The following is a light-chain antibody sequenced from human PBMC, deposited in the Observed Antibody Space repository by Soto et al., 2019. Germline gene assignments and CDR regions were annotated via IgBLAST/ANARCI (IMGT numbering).Light chain of an antibody. CDR1: QNINSN. J-gene: IGKJ2*01. V-gene: IGKV3-15*01. CDR3: QQYHDWPPYA. CDR2: RAS. Sequence: EIVLKKSPGTLSLNKGERATRSCRASQNINSNLAWYQQKPGQAPRLLIYRASTMATGIPARFSGSGSGTEFTLTISSLQSEDFAVYYCQQYHDWPPYAFGQGTKV.